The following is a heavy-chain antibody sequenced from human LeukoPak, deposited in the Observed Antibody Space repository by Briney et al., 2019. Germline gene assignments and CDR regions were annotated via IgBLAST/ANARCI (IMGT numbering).Heavy chain of an antibody. CDR2: ITNKINNYAT. CDR3: TARGRVGGISFDH. J-gene: IGHJ4*02. D-gene: IGHD1-14*01. V-gene: IGHV3-73*01. CDR1: GFTLSDSA. Sequence: PGGSLRLSCVVSGFTLSDSAIHWVRQASGKGLEWVGRITNKINNYATAYAASVKGRFTISRDDSGNTAYLQMNSLKSEDTAIYYCTARGRVGGISFDHWGQGTQVTVSS.